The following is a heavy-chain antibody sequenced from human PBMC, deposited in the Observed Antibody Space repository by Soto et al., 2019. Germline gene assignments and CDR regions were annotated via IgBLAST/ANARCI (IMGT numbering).Heavy chain of an antibody. CDR1: GFTFSNCV. CDR3: AKGPLNCRWYAAD. Sequence: EAHLLESGGVLVQPGESLSLSCETTGFTFSNCVMTWVRQAPGKGLEWVSVITKTGDTDYADSVKGRVTISRDNAKNTVYLQMNSRRAEEKAVYYCAKGPLNCRWYAADWGQGTLVTVYS. V-gene: IGHV3-23*01. D-gene: IGHD6-13*01. J-gene: IGHJ4*02. CDR2: ITKTGDT.